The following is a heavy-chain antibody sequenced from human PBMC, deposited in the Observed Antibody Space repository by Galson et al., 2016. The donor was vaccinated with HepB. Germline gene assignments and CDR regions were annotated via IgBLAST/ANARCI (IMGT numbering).Heavy chain of an antibody. J-gene: IGHJ3*02. V-gene: IGHV3-11*04. D-gene: IGHD5-12*01. CDR1: GFIFSDYH. CDR3: ARDSSSGYVIDAFDI. CDR2: ISSSSNTI. Sequence: SLRLSCAASGFIFSDYHINWIRQAPGKGLKWISYISSSSNTIHYADSVKGRFTVSRDYAKNSLYLQMNSLRAEDTAVYYCARDSSSGYVIDAFDIWGQGTMVTVSS.